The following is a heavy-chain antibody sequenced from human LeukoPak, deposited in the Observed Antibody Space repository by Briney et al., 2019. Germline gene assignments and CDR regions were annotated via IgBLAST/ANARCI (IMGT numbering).Heavy chain of an antibody. Sequence: SENLSLTCTVSGGSISSYYWSWIRQPAGQGLELIGRIYTSGTTNYNPSLKSRVTMSVDTSKNQFSLKLSSVTAADTAVYYCARAPTGTGGWNWFDPWGQGTLVTVSS. CDR3: ARAPTGTGGWNWFDP. CDR2: IYTSGTT. CDR1: GGSISSYY. J-gene: IGHJ5*02. D-gene: IGHD1-1*01. V-gene: IGHV4-4*07.